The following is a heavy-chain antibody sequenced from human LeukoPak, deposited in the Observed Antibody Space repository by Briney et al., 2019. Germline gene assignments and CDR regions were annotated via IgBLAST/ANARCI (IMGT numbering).Heavy chain of an antibody. V-gene: IGHV5-51*01. J-gene: IGHJ3*02. D-gene: IGHD1-26*01. CDR1: GYSFTSYW. CDR2: IYPGDSDT. CDR3: ARRGSRELLRGAFDI. Sequence: GVSLKISCKGSGYSFTSYWIGWVRQMPGKGLEWMGIIYPGDSDTRYSPSFQGQVTISADKSISTAYLQWSSLKASDTAMYYCARRGSRELLRGAFDIWGQGTMVTVSS.